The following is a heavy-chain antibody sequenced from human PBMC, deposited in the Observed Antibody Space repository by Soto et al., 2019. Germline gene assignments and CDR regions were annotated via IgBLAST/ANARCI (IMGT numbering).Heavy chain of an antibody. CDR2: IYYSGST. V-gene: IGHV4-39*01. CDR1: GLSSISSSYC. CDR3: ASDMLRPRGVTAV. Sequence: SVTNSVTCPVVGLSSISSSYCWGWIRKPPGKGLEWIGSIYYSGSTYYNPSLKSRVTISVDTSKNQFSLKLSSVTAADTAVCYCASDMLRPRGVTAVLVKRTTVIVFS. J-gene: IGHJ6*04. D-gene: IGHD3-10*01.